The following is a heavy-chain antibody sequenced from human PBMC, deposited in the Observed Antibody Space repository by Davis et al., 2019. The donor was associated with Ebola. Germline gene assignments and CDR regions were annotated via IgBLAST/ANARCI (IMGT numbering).Heavy chain of an antibody. CDR3: AKDAVWGNIVVVVAATSWFDP. J-gene: IGHJ5*02. CDR1: GFTFSSYG. V-gene: IGHV3-30*18. D-gene: IGHD2-15*01. CDR2: ISYDGSNK. Sequence: GESLKISCAASGFTFSSYGMHWVRQAPGKGLEWVAVISYDGSNKYYADSVKGRFTISRDNSKNTLYLQMNSLRAEDTAVYYCAKDAVWGNIVVVVAATSWFDPWGQGTLVTVSS.